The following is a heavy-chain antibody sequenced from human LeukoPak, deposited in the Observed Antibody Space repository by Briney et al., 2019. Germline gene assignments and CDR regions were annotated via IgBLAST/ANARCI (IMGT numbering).Heavy chain of an antibody. J-gene: IGHJ3*02. D-gene: IGHD2-2*03. CDR3: ARVDDLDAFDM. CDR2: ISYDGTNK. V-gene: IGHV3-30*04. CDR1: GFTFSTYP. Sequence: GGSLRLSCAASGFTFSTYPMHWVRQAPGKGLEWVAVISYDGTNKYYTDSVKGRFTISRDNSKNTLYLQMNSLRAEDTAVYYCARVDDLDAFDMWGQGTIVTVSS.